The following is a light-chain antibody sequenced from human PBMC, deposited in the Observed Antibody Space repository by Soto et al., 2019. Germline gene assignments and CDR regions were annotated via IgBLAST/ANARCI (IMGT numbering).Light chain of an antibody. V-gene: IGLV2-14*01. CDR1: SSDVGGYNY. CDR3: SSYTTSSTVV. CDR2: EVS. Sequence: QSALTQPASVSGSPGQSITISCTGTSSDVGGYNYVSWYQQHPGKAPKLMICEVSNRPSGVSNRFSGSKSGNTASLTISGLQAEDEADSYCSSYTTSSTVVFGGVTKVTVL. J-gene: IGLJ2*01.